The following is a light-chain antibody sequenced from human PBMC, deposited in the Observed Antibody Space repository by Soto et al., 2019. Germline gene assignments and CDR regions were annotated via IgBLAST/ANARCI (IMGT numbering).Light chain of an antibody. J-gene: IGKJ1*01. CDR2: GAS. CDR3: QQYNNWPRT. Sequence: ELVMTHSPATLSASPGERATLSCRASQSVSSNLAWYQQKPGQAPRLLIYGASTRATGIPARFSGSGSGTEFTLTISSLQSEDFAVYYCQQYNNWPRTFGQGTKV. CDR1: QSVSSN. V-gene: IGKV3-15*01.